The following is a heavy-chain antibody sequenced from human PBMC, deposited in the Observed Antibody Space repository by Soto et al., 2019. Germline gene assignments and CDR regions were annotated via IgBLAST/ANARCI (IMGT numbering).Heavy chain of an antibody. V-gene: IGHV3-23*01. D-gene: IGHD1-26*01. CDR1: GFTFSTYA. CDR2: ISGRGTNT. J-gene: IGHJ4*02. CDR3: DGSDF. Sequence: GGSLRLSCAASGFTFSTYAMSWARQAPGRGLEWVATISGRGTNTFYADSVRGRFTISRDNSKNTLYLQMESLRVDDTAVYYCDGSDFWGQGTLVTVSS.